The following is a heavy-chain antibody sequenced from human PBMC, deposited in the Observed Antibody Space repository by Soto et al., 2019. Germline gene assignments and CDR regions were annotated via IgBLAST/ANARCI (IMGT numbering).Heavy chain of an antibody. CDR2: IWYDGSNK. J-gene: IGHJ6*02. CDR1: GFTFSSYG. Sequence: HPGGSLRLSCAASGFTFSSYGMHWVRQAPGKGLEWVAVIWYDGSNKYYADSVKGRFTISRDNSKNTLYLQMNSLRAEDTAVYYCARDTAPFGVVPHPNYYYYYGMDVWGQGTTVTVSS. CDR3: ARDTAPFGVVPHPNYYYYYGMDV. D-gene: IGHD3-3*01. V-gene: IGHV3-33*01.